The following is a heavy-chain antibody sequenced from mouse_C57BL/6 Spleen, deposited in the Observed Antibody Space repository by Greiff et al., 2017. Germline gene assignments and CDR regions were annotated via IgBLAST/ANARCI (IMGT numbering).Heavy chain of an antibody. V-gene: IGHV1-52*01. CDR2: IDPSDSEP. CDR1: GYTFTSYW. CDR3: ARDLDY. Sequence: QVQLQQPGAELVRPGSSVKLSCKASGYTFTSYWMHWVKQRPIQGLEWIGNIDPSDSEPHYNQKFKDKATLTVDKSSSTAYMQLSSLTSEDSAVYYCARDLDYWGQGTTLTVSS. J-gene: IGHJ2*01.